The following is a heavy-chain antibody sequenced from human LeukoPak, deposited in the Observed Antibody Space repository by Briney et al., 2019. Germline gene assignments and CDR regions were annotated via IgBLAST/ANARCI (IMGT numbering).Heavy chain of an antibody. CDR2: IYYSGST. CDR1: GGSISSSSYY. V-gene: IGHV4-39*01. J-gene: IGHJ5*02. CDR3: ARRPGDCSSTSCYTGWFDP. D-gene: IGHD2-2*02. Sequence: PSETLSLTCTVSGGSISSSSYYWGWIRQPPGKGLEWIGSIYYSGSTYYNPSLKSRVTISVDTSKNQFSLKLSSVTAADTAVYYCARRPGDCSSTSCYTGWFDPWGQGTLVTVSS.